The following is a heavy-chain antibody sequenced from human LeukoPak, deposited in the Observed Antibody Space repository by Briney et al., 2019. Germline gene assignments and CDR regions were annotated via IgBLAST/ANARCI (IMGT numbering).Heavy chain of an antibody. V-gene: IGHV3-21*01. D-gene: IGHD1-26*01. CDR3: AREMGGLFDY. CDR1: GFTFSSYS. J-gene: IGHJ4*02. CDR2: ISSSSSYI. Sequence: GGSLRLSCAASGFTFSSYSMNWVRQAPGKGPEWVSSISSSSSYIYYADSVKGRFTISRDNAKNSLYLQMNSLRAEDTAVYYCAREMGGLFDYWGQGTLVTVSS.